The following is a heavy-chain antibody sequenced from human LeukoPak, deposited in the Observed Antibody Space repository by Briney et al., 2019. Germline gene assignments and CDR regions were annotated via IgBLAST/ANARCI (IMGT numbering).Heavy chain of an antibody. Sequence: ASVKVSCKASGYTFTSYGISWVRQAPGQGLEWMGWISAYNGNTNYAQKLQGRVTMTTDTSTSTAYMELRSLRSDDTAVYYCARSKGYQKTHDFDYWGQGTLVTVSS. CDR2: ISAYNGNT. J-gene: IGHJ4*02. V-gene: IGHV1-18*01. D-gene: IGHD6-13*01. CDR1: GYTFTSYG. CDR3: ARSKGYQKTHDFDY.